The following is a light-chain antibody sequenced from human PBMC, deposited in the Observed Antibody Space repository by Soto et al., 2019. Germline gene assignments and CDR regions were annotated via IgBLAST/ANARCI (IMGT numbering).Light chain of an antibody. CDR3: QQRANWPIT. V-gene: IGKV3-11*01. J-gene: IGKJ5*01. Sequence: EIVLTQSPDTLSLSPGERATLSFMASQSLSTYLAWYQQQPGQAPRLLIYDASERATGIPARFSGGGSETDFTLTISSLEPEDFGVYYCQQRANWPITFGRGTRLEI. CDR2: DAS. CDR1: QSLSTY.